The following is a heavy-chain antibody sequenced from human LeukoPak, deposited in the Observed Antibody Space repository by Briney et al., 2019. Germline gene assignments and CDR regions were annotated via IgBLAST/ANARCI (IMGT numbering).Heavy chain of an antibody. Sequence: GGSLRLSCAASGFTFSSYGMHWVRQAPGKGLEWVAVIWYDGSNKYYADSVKGRFTISRDNSKNTLYLQMNSLRAEDTAVYYCARDIPKGGVWSFDYYDNNWGQGTLVTVSS. V-gene: IGHV3-33*01. CDR2: IWYDGSNK. D-gene: IGHD3-22*01. J-gene: IGHJ4*02. CDR1: GFTFSSYG. CDR3: ARDIPKGGVWSFDYYDNN.